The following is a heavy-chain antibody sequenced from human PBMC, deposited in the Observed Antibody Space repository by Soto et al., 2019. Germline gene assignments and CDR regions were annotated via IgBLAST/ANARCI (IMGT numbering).Heavy chain of an antibody. D-gene: IGHD3-22*01. CDR2: IYYSGST. V-gene: IGHV4-61*01. CDR1: GGSVSSGSYY. J-gene: IGHJ4*02. CDR3: ARVGDSSGYYYGDY. Sequence: SETLSLTCTVSGGSVSSGSYYWSWIRQPPGKGLEWIGYIYYSGSTNYNPSLKSRVTISVDTSKNQFSLKLSSVTAADTAVYYCARVGDSSGYYYGDYWGQGTLVTVSS.